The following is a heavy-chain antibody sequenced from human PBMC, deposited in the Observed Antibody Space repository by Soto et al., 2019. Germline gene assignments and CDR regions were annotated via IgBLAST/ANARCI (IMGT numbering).Heavy chain of an antibody. CDR1: GYTFTSYG. D-gene: IGHD3-10*01. CDR3: VVRFGDGGY. Sequence: QVQLVQSGAEVKKPGASVKVSCKASGYTFTSYGISWVRQAPGQGLEWMGWISPNNGNTKYVQKLQGRVTMTTDTFTTTAYMELRSLTSDDTAVYYCVVRFGDGGYWGQGTLVTVSS. J-gene: IGHJ4*02. V-gene: IGHV1-18*01. CDR2: ISPNNGNT.